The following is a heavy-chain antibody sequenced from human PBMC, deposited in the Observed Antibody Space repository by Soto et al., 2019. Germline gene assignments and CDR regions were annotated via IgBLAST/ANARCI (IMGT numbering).Heavy chain of an antibody. J-gene: IGHJ4*02. D-gene: IGHD5-18*01. V-gene: IGHV3-15*01. Sequence: EVQLVESGGGLVTPGGSLRLSCVASGFTFNNVWMTWVRQAPGKGLEWVGNIKGETDGGTTDYAAPVKGRFTISSDDSKNTLFLQMSSLKTEDTGVYYCTPDPRPAMARGEGYFDYGGQGTLVTVSS. CDR3: TPDPRPAMARGEGYFDY. CDR1: GFTFNNVW. CDR2: IKGETDGGTT.